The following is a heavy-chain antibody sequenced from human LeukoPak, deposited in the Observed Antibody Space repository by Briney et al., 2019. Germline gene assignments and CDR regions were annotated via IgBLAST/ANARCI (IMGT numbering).Heavy chain of an antibody. J-gene: IGHJ4*02. CDR3: ARENPSGYYNRPIDY. Sequence: SETLSLACTVSGASLSSYYWSWIRQPPGKGLEWIGDIYYCGSIKYNPSLKSRVTMSVDTSKNQFSLKLSSVTAADTAIYYCARENPSGYYNRPIDYWGQGTLVTVSS. D-gene: IGHD3-22*01. CDR1: GASLSSYY. CDR2: IYYCGSI. V-gene: IGHV4-59*01.